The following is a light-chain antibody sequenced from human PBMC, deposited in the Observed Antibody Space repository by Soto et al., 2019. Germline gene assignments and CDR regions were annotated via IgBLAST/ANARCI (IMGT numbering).Light chain of an antibody. CDR1: QSVTSY. J-gene: IGKJ4*01. V-gene: IGKV3-11*01. CDR3: HQRNNWPLT. Sequence: EIVLTQSPATLSLSPGERATLSCRASQSVTSYLAWYQQKPGQAPRLLIYDASNRATGIPARFSGSGSGTDFTLTISSLEPEDCAIYYCHQRNNWPLTFGGGTKVEI. CDR2: DAS.